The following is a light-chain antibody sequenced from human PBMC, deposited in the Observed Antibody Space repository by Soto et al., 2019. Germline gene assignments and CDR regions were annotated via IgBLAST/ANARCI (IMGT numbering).Light chain of an antibody. CDR2: AAS. CDR1: QGISSY. J-gene: IGKJ2*01. CDR3: QQYYDYPYT. Sequence: AIRMTQSPSSFSASTGDRVTISCRASQGISSYVAWYQQKPGKAPKLLIYAASTLQSGVPSRFSGSGSGTDFTLTISCLQSEDFATYYCQQYYDYPYTFGQGTTLEI. V-gene: IGKV1-8*01.